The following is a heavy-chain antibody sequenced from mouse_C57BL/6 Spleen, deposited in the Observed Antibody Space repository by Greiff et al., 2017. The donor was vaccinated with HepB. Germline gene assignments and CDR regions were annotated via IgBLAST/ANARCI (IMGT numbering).Heavy chain of an antibody. D-gene: IGHD4-1*01. CDR1: GFTFSSYA. CDR3: TRDPWDGSFAY. V-gene: IGHV5-9-1*02. Sequence: EVKLVESGEGLVKPGGSLKLSCAASGFTFSSYAMSWVRQTPEKRLEWVAYISSGGDYIYYADTVKGRFTISRDNARNTLYLQMSSLKSEDTAMYYSTRDPWDGSFAYWGQGPLVTVSA. J-gene: IGHJ3*01. CDR2: ISSGGDYI.